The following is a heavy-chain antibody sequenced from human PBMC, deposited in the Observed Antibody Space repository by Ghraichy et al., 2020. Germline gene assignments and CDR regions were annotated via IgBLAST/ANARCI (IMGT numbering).Heavy chain of an antibody. J-gene: IGHJ4*02. CDR2: IWYDGSNK. CDR1: GFTFSSYG. D-gene: IGHD1-26*01. CDR3: ARDSGSYHSGGDY. Sequence: GGSLRLSCAASGFTFSSYGMHWVRQAPGKGLEWVAVIWYDGSNKYYADSVKGRFTISRDNSKNTLYLQMNSLRAEDTAVYYCARDSGSYHSGGDYWGQGTLVTVSS. V-gene: IGHV3-33*01.